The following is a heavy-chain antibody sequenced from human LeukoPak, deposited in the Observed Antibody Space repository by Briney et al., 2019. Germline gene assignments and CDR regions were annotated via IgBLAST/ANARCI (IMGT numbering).Heavy chain of an antibody. CDR2: IYYSGST. CDR1: GGSISSSSYY. CDR3: ARTFGSGSYRSPFDY. Sequence: SETLSLTCTVSGGSISSSSYYWGWIRQPPGKGLEWIGSIYYSGSTYYNPSLKSRVTISVDTSKNQFSLKLSSVTAADTAVYYCARTFGSGSYRSPFDYWGQGTLVTVSS. D-gene: IGHD1-26*01. J-gene: IGHJ4*02. V-gene: IGHV4-39*07.